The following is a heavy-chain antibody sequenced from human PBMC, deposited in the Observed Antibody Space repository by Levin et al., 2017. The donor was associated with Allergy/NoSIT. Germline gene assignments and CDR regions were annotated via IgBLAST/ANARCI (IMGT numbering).Heavy chain of an antibody. CDR1: GGSFSGYY. V-gene: IGHV4-34*01. J-gene: IGHJ6*03. CDR2: INHSGST. D-gene: IGHD2-15*01. CDR3: ARIGGSSTYYYYYMDV. Sequence: ASETLSLTCAVYGGSFSGYYWSWIRQPPGKGLEWIGEINHSGSTNYNPSLKSRVTISVDTSKNQFSLKLSSVTAADTAVYYCARIGGSSTYYYYYMDVWGKGTTVTVSS.